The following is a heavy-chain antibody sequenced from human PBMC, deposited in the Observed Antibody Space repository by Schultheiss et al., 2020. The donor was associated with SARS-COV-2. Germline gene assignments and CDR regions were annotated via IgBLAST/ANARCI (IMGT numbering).Heavy chain of an antibody. Sequence: SQTLSLTCAVYGGSFSGYYWSWIRQTPGKGLEWIGEINHSGSTNYNPSLKSRVTISVDTSKNQFSLKLSSVTAADTAVYYCARESSRYRDGYNPIDYWGQGTLVTVSS. V-gene: IGHV4-34*01. CDR3: ARESSRYRDGYNPIDY. J-gene: IGHJ4*02. D-gene: IGHD5-24*01. CDR1: GGSFSGYY. CDR2: INHSGST.